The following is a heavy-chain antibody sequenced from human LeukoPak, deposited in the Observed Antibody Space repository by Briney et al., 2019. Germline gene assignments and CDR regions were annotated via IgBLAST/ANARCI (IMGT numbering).Heavy chain of an antibody. CDR2: IYYSGST. J-gene: IGHJ5*02. CDR3: ARSELGWFDP. Sequence: SETLSLTCTVSGGSISSYYWSWIRQPPGKGLEWIGYIYYSGSTNYNPSLKSRVTISVDTSKNQFSLKLSSVTAADTAVYYCARSELGWFDPWGQGTLVTVSS. CDR1: GGSISSYY. V-gene: IGHV4-59*08. D-gene: IGHD2/OR15-2a*01.